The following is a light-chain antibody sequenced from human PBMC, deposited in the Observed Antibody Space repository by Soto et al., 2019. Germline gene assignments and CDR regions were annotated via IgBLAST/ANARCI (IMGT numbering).Light chain of an antibody. V-gene: IGLV2-14*01. CDR3: SSYTSSSTPHYV. CDR2: DVS. CDR1: SSDVGGYNY. J-gene: IGLJ1*01. Sequence: QSVLTQPSSVSGSPGQSITISCTGTSSDVGGYNYVSWYQQHPGKAPKLTIYDVSNRPSGVSNRFSGSKSGNTASLTISGLQAEDEADYYCSSYTSSSTPHYVFGTGTKVTVL.